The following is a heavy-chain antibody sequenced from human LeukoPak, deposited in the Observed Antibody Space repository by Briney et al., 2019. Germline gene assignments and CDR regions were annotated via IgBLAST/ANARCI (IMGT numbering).Heavy chain of an antibody. Sequence: SETLSLTCTVSGGSISSGGYYWSWIRQHPGKGLEWIGYIYYSGSTYYNPSLKSRVTISVDTSNNQFSLKLSSVTAADTAVYYCARVPTYYYGSGSYYNYYYYGMDVWGKGTTVTVSS. J-gene: IGHJ6*04. CDR2: IYYSGST. CDR1: GGSISSGGYY. D-gene: IGHD3-10*01. V-gene: IGHV4-31*03. CDR3: ARVPTYYYGSGSYYNYYYYGMDV.